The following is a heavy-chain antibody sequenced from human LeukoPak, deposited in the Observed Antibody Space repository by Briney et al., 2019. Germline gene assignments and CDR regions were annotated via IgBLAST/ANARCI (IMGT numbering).Heavy chain of an antibody. CDR1: GDSVTTYY. CDR3: ARGDGGLYSITVDY. J-gene: IGHJ4*02. Sequence: SETLSLTCTVSGDSVTTYYWSWIRQPPGKGLEWLGYIYYSGSATYNPSLKSRVTISVDTSKNQFSLKLSSVTAADTAVYYCARGDGGLYSITVDYWGQGTLVTVSS. CDR2: IYYSGSA. V-gene: IGHV4-59*02. D-gene: IGHD4-11*01.